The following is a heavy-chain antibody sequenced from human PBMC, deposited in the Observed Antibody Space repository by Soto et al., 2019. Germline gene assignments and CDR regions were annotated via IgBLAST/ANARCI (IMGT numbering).Heavy chain of an antibody. CDR1: GYTFTSYG. D-gene: IGHD3-9*01. CDR2: ISAYNGNT. V-gene: IGHV1-18*04. J-gene: IGHJ6*02. Sequence: GPSVKISCKAYGYTFTSYGISWVRQAPGQGLEWMGWISAYNGNTNYAQKLQGRVTMTTDTSTSTAYMELRSLRSDDTAVYYCARDRYDILTGYYWYYGMDVWGQGTTVTVSS. CDR3: ARDRYDILTGYYWYYGMDV.